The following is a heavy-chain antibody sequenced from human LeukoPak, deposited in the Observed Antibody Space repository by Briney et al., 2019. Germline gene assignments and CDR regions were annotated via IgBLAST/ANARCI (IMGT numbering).Heavy chain of an antibody. Sequence: GGSLRLSGAASGFIFSSYSMNWVPQAPGKGLKWGSSISSSSSYIYYADSVKGRFTISRDNTKNSLYLQMNSLRAEDTAVYYCARADWDTAMIDYWGQGTLVTVSS. J-gene: IGHJ4*02. CDR2: ISSSSSYI. CDR1: GFIFSSYS. V-gene: IGHV3-21*01. D-gene: IGHD5-18*01. CDR3: ARADWDTAMIDY.